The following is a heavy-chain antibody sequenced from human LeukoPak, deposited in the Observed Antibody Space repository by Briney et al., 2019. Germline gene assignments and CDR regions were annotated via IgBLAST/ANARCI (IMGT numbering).Heavy chain of an antibody. D-gene: IGHD5-12*01. Sequence: ASVKVSCKASGYSFTNHDISWVRQATGQGLEWMGWMNPNSGNTGYAEKFQGRVTMTRDNSITTAYMELSSLRSEDTAVYYCARHSGLADCWGQGTLVTVSS. V-gene: IGHV1-8*01. J-gene: IGHJ4*02. CDR2: MNPNSGNT. CDR1: GYSFTNHD. CDR3: ARHSGLADC.